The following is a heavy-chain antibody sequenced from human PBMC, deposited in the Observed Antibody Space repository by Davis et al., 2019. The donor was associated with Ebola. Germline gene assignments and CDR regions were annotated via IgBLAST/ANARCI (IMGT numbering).Heavy chain of an antibody. J-gene: IGHJ4*02. CDR2: INHSGST. CDR3: ARIKGLHRWNYFDY. CDR1: GAFVSSGGYS. D-gene: IGHD4-11*01. V-gene: IGHV4-34*01. Sequence: SETLSLTCVVSGAFVSSGGYSWSWIRQPPGKGLEWIGEINHSGSTNYNPSLKSRVTISVDTSKNQFSLKLSSVTAADTAVYYCARIKGLHRWNYFDYWGQGTLVTVSS.